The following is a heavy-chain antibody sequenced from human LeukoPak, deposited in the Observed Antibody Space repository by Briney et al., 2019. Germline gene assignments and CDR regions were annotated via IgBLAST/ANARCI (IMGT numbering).Heavy chain of an antibody. D-gene: IGHD2-2*01. CDR3: ARVSPSYCSSTSCYYYYYMDV. CDR1: GGSISSSSYY. J-gene: IGHJ6*03. Sequence: PSETLSLTCTVSGGSISSSSYYWGWIRQPPGKGLEWIGSIYYSGSTYYNPSLKSRVTISVDTSKNQFSLKLSSVTAADTAVYYCARVSPSYCSSTSCYYYYYMDVWGKGTTVTASS. V-gene: IGHV4-39*01. CDR2: IYYSGST.